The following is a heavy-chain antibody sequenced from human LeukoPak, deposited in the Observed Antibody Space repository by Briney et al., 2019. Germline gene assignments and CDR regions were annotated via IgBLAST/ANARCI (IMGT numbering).Heavy chain of an antibody. D-gene: IGHD3-22*01. CDR3: ARGGDMIVPKPFDY. Sequence: PGGSLRLSCAASGFTFSSYSMNWVRQAPGKGLEWVSSISSSSSYIYYADSVKGRFTISRDNAKNSLYLQMNSLRAEDTAVYYCARGGDMIVPKPFDYWGQGTLVTVSS. CDR1: GFTFSSYS. V-gene: IGHV3-21*01. J-gene: IGHJ4*02. CDR2: ISSSSSYI.